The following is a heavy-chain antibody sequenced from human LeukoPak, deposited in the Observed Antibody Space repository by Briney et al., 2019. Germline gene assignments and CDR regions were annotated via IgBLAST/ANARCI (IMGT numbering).Heavy chain of an antibody. CDR2: INPNSGDT. CDR1: GYTFTGYY. CDR3: AKVAMRHFDY. Sequence: ASVKVSCKASGYTFTGYYIHCVRQAPGRGLEWIGWINPNSGDTNYAQKFQGRVTMTRDTSISTAYMELSRLRSDDTAVYYCAKVAMRHFDYWGQGTLVTVSS. V-gene: IGHV1-2*02. J-gene: IGHJ4*02.